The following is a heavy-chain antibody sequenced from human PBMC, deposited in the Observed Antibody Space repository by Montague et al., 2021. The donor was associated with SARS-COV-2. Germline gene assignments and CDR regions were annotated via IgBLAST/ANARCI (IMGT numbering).Heavy chain of an antibody. V-gene: IGHV4-39*01. Sequence: SETLSLTCAVSGGSISSSSYYWGWIRQPPGKGLEWIESIYYSGSTYYNPSLKSRVTISVDTSKNQFSLKLSSVTAADTAVYYCASPGVYYDSSGLLGFDYWGQGTLVTVSS. CDR2: IYYSGST. J-gene: IGHJ4*02. CDR1: GGSISSSSYY. CDR3: ASPGVYYDSSGLLGFDY. D-gene: IGHD3-22*01.